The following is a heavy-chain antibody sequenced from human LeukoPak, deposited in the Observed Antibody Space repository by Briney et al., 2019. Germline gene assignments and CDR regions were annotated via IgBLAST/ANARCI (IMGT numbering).Heavy chain of an antibody. V-gene: IGHV3-11*01. J-gene: IGHJ2*01. CDR2: ISSSGTTI. D-gene: IGHD4-17*01. Sequence: PGGSLRLSCAASGFTFSDYYMSWIRQAPGKGLEWVSYISSSGTTIYYADSVKGRFTISRDNAKNSLYLQMNSLRAEDTAVYYCARPTVTRDWYFDLWGRGTLVTVSS. CDR1: GFTFSDYY. CDR3: ARPTVTRDWYFDL.